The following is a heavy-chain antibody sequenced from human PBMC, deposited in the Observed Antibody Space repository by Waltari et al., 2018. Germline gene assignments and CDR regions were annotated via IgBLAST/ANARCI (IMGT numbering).Heavy chain of an antibody. CDR2: IYYSGST. Sequence: QLQLQESGPGLMKPSETLSLTCTVSGGSISSSSYYWGWIRQPPGKGLEWIGSIYYSGSTYYNPSLKSRVTISVDTSKNQFSLKLSSVTAADTAVYYCARSIAAAGHLDYWGQGTLVTVSS. CDR1: GGSISSSSYY. CDR3: ARSIAAAGHLDY. J-gene: IGHJ4*02. V-gene: IGHV4-39*01. D-gene: IGHD6-13*01.